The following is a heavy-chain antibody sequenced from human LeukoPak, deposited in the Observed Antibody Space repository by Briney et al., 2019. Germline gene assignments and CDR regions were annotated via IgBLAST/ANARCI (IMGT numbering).Heavy chain of an antibody. V-gene: IGHV4-39*07. CDR1: GGSISSSSYY. Sequence: PSETLSLTCTVSGGSISSSSYYWGWIRQPPGKGLEWIGSIYYSGSTYYNPSLKSRVTISVDTSKNQFSLKLSSVTAADTAVYYCARAPSIVGAIDYWGQGTLVTVSS. CDR3: ARAPSIVGAIDY. J-gene: IGHJ4*02. D-gene: IGHD1-26*01. CDR2: IYYSGST.